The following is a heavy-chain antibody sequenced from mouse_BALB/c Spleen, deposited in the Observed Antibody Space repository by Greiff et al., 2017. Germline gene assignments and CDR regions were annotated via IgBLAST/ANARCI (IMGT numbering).Heavy chain of an antibody. CDR2: ISYSGST. CDR1: GDSITSGY. J-gene: IGHJ4*01. V-gene: IGHV3-8*02. D-gene: IGHD1-1*01. Sequence: EVKVEESGPSLVKPSQTLSLTCSVTGDSITSGYWNWIRKFPGNKLEYMGYISYSGSTYYNPSLKSRISITRDTSKNQYYLQLNSVTTEDTATYYCARTPYYGSSYGAMDYWGQGTSVTVSS. CDR3: ARTPYYGSSYGAMDY.